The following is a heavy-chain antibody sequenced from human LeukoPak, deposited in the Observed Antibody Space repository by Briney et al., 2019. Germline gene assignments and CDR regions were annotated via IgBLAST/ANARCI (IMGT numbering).Heavy chain of an antibody. CDR1: GFTFSSHA. Sequence: GGSLRLSCAASGFTFSSHAMSWVRQAPGKGLEWVSAISGSGGSTYYADSVKGRFTISRDKSKNTLYLQMNGLRAEDTAVYYCAKGLAVAGHFDYWGQGTLVTVSS. V-gene: IGHV3-23*01. J-gene: IGHJ4*02. D-gene: IGHD6-19*01. CDR3: AKGLAVAGHFDY. CDR2: ISGSGGST.